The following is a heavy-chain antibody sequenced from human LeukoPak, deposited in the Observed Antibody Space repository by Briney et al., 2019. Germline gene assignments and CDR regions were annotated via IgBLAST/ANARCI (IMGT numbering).Heavy chain of an antibody. CDR1: GFTFDDYG. V-gene: IGHV3-20*04. J-gene: IGHJ4*02. CDR2: INWNGGST. D-gene: IGHD2-2*01. CDR3: AKSVVPAAIIYYFDY. Sequence: GGSLRLSCAASGFTFDDYGMSWVRQAPGKGLEWVSGINWNGGSTGYADSVKGRFTISGDNAKNSLYLQMNSLRAEDTAVYYCAKSVVPAAIIYYFDYWGQGTLVTVSS.